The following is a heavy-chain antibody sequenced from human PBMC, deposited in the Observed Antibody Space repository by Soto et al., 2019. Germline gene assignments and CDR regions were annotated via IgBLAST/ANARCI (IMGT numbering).Heavy chain of an antibody. V-gene: IGHV3-23*01. J-gene: IGHJ3*02. Sequence: HPGGSLRLSCAASGFVFSSYAMSWVRQAPGKGLEWVSAISGSGTTAYYADSVKGRFIFSRDNPKNTMYLQMNSLRAEDTAVYFCAKTTDGWFSAFEIWGQGTVVTVS. CDR1: GFVFSSYA. D-gene: IGHD6-19*01. CDR2: ISGSGTTA. CDR3: AKTTDGWFSAFEI.